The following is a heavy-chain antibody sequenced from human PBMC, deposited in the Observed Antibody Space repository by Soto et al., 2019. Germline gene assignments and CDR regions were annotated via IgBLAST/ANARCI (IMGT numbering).Heavy chain of an antibody. CDR3: ARLLRHKTYYYGSGSYSYGGMDV. V-gene: IGHV4-59*01. J-gene: IGHJ6*02. Sequence: SVSGGSISSYYWSWIRQPPGKGLEWIGYIYYSGSTNYNPSLKSRVTISVDTSKNQFSLKLSSVTAADTAVYYCARLLRHKTYYYGSGSYSYGGMDVWGQGTTVTVSS. CDR2: IYYSGST. CDR1: GGSISSYY. D-gene: IGHD3-10*01.